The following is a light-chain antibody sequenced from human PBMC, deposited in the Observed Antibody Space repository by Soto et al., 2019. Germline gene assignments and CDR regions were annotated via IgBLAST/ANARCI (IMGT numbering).Light chain of an antibody. CDR3: YSAAENIYV. CDR1: VLAKKY. Sequence: SYELTQPSSVSVSPGQTARITCSGDVLAKKYARWFQQKPGQAPVLVIYKDSERPSGIPERFSGSSSGTTVTLTISGAQVEDEADYYCYSAAENIYVVGTGTKLTVL. V-gene: IGLV3-27*01. CDR2: KDS. J-gene: IGLJ1*01.